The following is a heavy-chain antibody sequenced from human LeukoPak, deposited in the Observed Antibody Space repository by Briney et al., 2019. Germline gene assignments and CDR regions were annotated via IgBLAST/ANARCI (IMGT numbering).Heavy chain of an antibody. CDR3: ARVLGLSAFDI. CDR1: GGSISSYY. CDR2: IYTSGST. Sequence: SETLSLTCTVSGGSISSYYWSWIRQPAGEGLEWIGRIYTSGSTSYNPSPKSRVTMSVDTSKNQFSLKLSSVTAADTAVYYCARVLGLSAFDIWGQGTMVTVSS. J-gene: IGHJ3*02. V-gene: IGHV4-4*07. D-gene: IGHD2-15*01.